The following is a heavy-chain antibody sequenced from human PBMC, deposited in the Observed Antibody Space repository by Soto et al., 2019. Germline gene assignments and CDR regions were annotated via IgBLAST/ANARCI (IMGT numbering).Heavy chain of an antibody. CDR3: ARDHPYSSSSPGL. J-gene: IGHJ4*02. Sequence: ASVKVSCKASGYTFTLYAMHWVRQAPGQRLEWMGWINAANGNTKSSQKFQGRVTFTRDTSASTGYMELSTLNSADTAVYYCARDHPYSSSSPGLWGQGTLVTVSS. V-gene: IGHV1-3*01. CDR2: INAANGNT. D-gene: IGHD6-6*01. CDR1: GYTFTLYA.